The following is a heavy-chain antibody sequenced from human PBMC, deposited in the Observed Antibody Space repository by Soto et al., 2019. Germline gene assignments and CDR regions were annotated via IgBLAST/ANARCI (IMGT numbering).Heavy chain of an antibody. CDR3: AKELRETGGYYFDC. V-gene: IGHV3-30*18. CDR2: MSDDGSKK. D-gene: IGHD3-16*01. Sequence: QVQLVESGGGVVQPGRSLRLSCAASGFSFSKYGMHWVRQAPGKGLEWVAEMSDDGSKKYYGDSVKGRFTISRDNSKKTLYLLMDSLRPEDTPMYYCAKELRETGGYYFDCWGQGTLVTVSS. CDR1: GFSFSKYG. J-gene: IGHJ4*02.